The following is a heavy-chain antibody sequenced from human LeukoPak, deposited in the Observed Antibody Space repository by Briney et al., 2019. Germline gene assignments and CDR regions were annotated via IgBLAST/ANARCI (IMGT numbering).Heavy chain of an antibody. J-gene: IGHJ5*02. V-gene: IGHV3-21*01. CDR2: ISSSSSYI. CDR3: ETLDYDLWSGYYPNWFDP. Sequence: GGSLRLSCAASGFTFSSYSMNWVRQAPGKGLEWVSSISSSSSYIYYADSVKGRFTISRDNAKNSLYLQMNSLRAEDTAVYYCETLDYDLWSGYYPNWFDPWGQGTLVTVSS. D-gene: IGHD3-3*01. CDR1: GFTFSSYS.